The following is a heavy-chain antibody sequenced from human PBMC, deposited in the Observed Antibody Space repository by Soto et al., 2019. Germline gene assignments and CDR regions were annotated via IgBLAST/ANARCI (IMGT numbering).Heavy chain of an antibody. J-gene: IGHJ4*02. CDR3: AKEDTSSGSLDY. CDR1: GFTFSSYA. Sequence: GGSLRLSCAASGFTFSSYAMHWVRQAPGKGLEWVAVISYDGSNKYYADSVKGRFTISRDNSKNTLYLQMKSLRAEDSASYYCAKEDTSSGSLDYWGQGALVTVSS. CDR2: ISYDGSNK. D-gene: IGHD6-19*01. V-gene: IGHV3-30-3*01.